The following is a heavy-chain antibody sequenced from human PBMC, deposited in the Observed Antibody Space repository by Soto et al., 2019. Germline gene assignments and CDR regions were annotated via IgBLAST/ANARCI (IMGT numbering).Heavy chain of an antibody. CDR2: INHSGST. D-gene: IGHD5-12*01. Sequence: SETLSLTCAVYGGSFSGYYWSWIRQPPGKGLEWIGEINHSGSTNYNPSLKSRVTISVDTSKNQFSLKLSSVTAADTAVYYCARGLRSRAAPYYYYGMDVWGQGTTVTVSS. CDR1: GGSFSGYY. CDR3: ARGLRSRAAPYYYYGMDV. V-gene: IGHV4-34*01. J-gene: IGHJ6*02.